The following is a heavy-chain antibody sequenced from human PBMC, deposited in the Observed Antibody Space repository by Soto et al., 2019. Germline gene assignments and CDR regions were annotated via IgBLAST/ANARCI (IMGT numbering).Heavy chain of an antibody. D-gene: IGHD2-2*01. V-gene: IGHV1-8*01. J-gene: IGHJ5*02. CDR1: GYTFTTYD. Sequence: ASVKVSCKASGYTFTTYDINWVRQAPGQGLEWMGWMNPNRTNTGYAEKFQGRVTMTRDTSISTAYMELSSLRYDDTAVYYCVRGGFLSHDHVIIAPATLGFVPGGQGTLVNVSS. CDR2: MNPNRTNT. CDR3: VRGGFLSHDHVIIAPATLGFVP.